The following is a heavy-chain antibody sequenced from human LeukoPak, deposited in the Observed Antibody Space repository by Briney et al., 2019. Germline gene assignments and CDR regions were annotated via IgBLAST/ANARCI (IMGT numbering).Heavy chain of an antibody. D-gene: IGHD1-26*01. CDR2: INPNSGGT. CDR1: GYTFTGYY. CDR3: ARVQSGSYQGAFDT. V-gene: IGHV1-2*02. J-gene: IGHJ3*02. Sequence: ASVKVSCKASGYTFTGYYMHWVRQAPGQGLEWMGWINPNSGGTNYAQRFQGRVTMTRDTSISTAYMDLSRLRSDDTAVYYCARVQSGSYQGAFDTWGQGTMVTVSS.